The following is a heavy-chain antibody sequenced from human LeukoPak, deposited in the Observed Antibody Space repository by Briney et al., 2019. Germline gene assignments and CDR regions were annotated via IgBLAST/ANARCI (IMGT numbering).Heavy chain of an antibody. J-gene: IGHJ4*02. D-gene: IGHD2-15*01. Sequence: ASVKVSCKASGYTFTGYYMHWVRQAPGQGLEWMGWINPNSGGTNYAQKFQGRVTMTRDTSISTAYMELSRLRSDDTAVYYCARDRHRGLSHCSGGSCYVDYWGQGTLVTVSS. CDR2: INPNSGGT. CDR1: GYTFTGYY. CDR3: ARDRHRGLSHCSGGSCYVDY. V-gene: IGHV1-2*02.